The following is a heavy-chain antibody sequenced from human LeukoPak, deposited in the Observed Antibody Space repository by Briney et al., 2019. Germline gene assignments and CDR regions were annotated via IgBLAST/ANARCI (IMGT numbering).Heavy chain of an antibody. J-gene: IGHJ4*02. CDR1: GFIFSSYG. CDR2: IWYDGSNE. D-gene: IGHD3-3*01. V-gene: IGHV3-33*01. Sequence: GGSLRLSCAASGFIFSSYGMHWVRQAPGKGLEWVALIWYDGSNENYADSVKGRFTISRDNSKNMLHLYMNSLRADDTAVYYCARDPDFWSGYYHIDYWGQGTLVTVSS. CDR3: ARDPDFWSGYYHIDY.